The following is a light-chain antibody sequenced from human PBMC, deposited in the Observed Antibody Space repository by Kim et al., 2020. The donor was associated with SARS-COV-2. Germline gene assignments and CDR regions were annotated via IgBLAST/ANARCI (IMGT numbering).Light chain of an antibody. V-gene: IGKV3-11*01. CDR3: QPLCNWPVT. CDR2: DTS. Sequence: EIVLKQSPATLSLSPGERATLSCRTSQGICNQLAWYQQKPGQPPRLLIYDTSNRATGIPARFSGSGSGTDFTLTISSLEAEDFAVYYFQPLCNWPVTFGQGTRLEIK. J-gene: IGKJ5*01. CDR1: QGICNQ.